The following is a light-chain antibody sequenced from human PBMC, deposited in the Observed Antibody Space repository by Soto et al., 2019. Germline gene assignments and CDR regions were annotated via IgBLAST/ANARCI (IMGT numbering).Light chain of an antibody. Sequence: EIVLTQSPATLSLSPGERATLSCRASQSVSSYLAWYQQKPGQAPRLLIYDASNRATGIPARFSGSGSGTDFTLTISSLEPEDFAVYYCQKRSNWPLMYTFGQGTKLEIK. V-gene: IGKV3-11*01. J-gene: IGKJ2*01. CDR1: QSVSSY. CDR2: DAS. CDR3: QKRSNWPLMYT.